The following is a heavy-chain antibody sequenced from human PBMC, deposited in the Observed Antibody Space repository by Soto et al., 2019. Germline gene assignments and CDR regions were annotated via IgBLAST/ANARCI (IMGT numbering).Heavy chain of an antibody. CDR3: ARVGAYSGHDYTN. J-gene: IGHJ3*01. CDR1: GFTVSNSY. Sequence: PGGSLRLSCAASGFTVSNSYMSWVRQAPGKGLEWVSLIYSSGITYYADSVKGRFTISRHNSENTLYLQMNSLRAEDTAVYYCARVGAYSGHDYTNWGQGTMVTVSS. V-gene: IGHV3-53*04. CDR2: IYSSGIT. D-gene: IGHD5-12*01.